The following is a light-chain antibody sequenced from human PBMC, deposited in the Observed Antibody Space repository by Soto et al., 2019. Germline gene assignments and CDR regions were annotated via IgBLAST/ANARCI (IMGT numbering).Light chain of an antibody. CDR1: QSVGTY. V-gene: IGKV3-11*01. J-gene: IGKJ5*01. Sequence: IVITQRPAALDVGPGERVNFSCRASQSVGTYLAWYQQKPGQAPRLLIYDASNRATGIPARFSGSGSGTDFTLTISSLDPEDSAIYYCQQRSNWSFGQGTRLEIK. CDR3: QQRSNWS. CDR2: DAS.